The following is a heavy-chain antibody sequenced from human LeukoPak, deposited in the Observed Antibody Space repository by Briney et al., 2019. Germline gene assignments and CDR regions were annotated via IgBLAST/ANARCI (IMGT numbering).Heavy chain of an antibody. Sequence: PGGSLRLSCSASGFTFGDYAMTWGRQAPGKGLEWVLSVSGSGKSAYYADSVKGRFTVSRDNDKKTMYLEMNSLRAEDTAVYYCAKAFRIDSWGQGTLVTVSS. D-gene: IGHD2-15*01. CDR2: VSGSGKSA. J-gene: IGHJ4*02. CDR3: AKAFRIDS. CDR1: GFTFGDYA. V-gene: IGHV3-23*01.